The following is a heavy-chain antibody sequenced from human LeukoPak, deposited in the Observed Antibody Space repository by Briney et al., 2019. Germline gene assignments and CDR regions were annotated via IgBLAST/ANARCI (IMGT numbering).Heavy chain of an antibody. CDR1: GFPFRNYS. J-gene: IGHJ4*02. D-gene: IGHD3-10*01. CDR2: ISASGRTT. CDR3: AKDDAGFGEDFDS. V-gene: IGHV3-23*01. Sequence: GGSLRLSCTTSGFPFRNYSMNWVRQAPGRGLQWVSAISASGRTTKYADPVKGRFTISRDNSRNTLYLHIDSLRPDDTALYFCAKDDAGFGEDFDSWGQGTLVIVSS.